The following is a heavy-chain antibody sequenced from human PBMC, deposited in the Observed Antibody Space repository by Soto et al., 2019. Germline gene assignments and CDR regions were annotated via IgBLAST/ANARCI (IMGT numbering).Heavy chain of an antibody. Sequence: PGGSLRLSCAASGFSFSGNWMSWVRQAPGKGLEWVARINQDGSEKYYVDSVEGRFTISRDNAENSLFLEMDSLRAEDTAIYYCARAGYWGRGTLVTVSS. CDR3: ARAGY. V-gene: IGHV3-7*01. CDR2: INQDGSEK. CDR1: GFSFSGNW. J-gene: IGHJ4*02.